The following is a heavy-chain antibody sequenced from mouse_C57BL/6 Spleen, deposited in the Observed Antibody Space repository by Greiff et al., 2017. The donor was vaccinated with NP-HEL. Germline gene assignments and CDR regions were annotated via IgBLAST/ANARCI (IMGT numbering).Heavy chain of an antibody. CDR2: INPNNGGT. CDR1: GYTFTDYN. Sequence: EVQLQQSGPELVKPGASVKMSCKASGYTFTDYNMHWVKQSHGKSLEWIGYINPNNGGTSYNQKFKGKATLTVNKSSSTAYMELRSLTSEDSAVYYCARDYGSSPYAMDYLGQGTSVTVSS. V-gene: IGHV1-22*01. CDR3: ARDYGSSPYAMDY. D-gene: IGHD1-1*01. J-gene: IGHJ4*01.